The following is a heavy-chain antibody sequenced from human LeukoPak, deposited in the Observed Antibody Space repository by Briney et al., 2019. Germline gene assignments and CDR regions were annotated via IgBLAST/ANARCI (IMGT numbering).Heavy chain of an antibody. Sequence: TTSETLSLTCTVSGDSISSGDYYWSWIRQPAGKGLEWIGRFHTSGNTNYNPSLKSRVSMSIDTSKNQLSLRLSSVTAADTAVYYCAKGGFPAAGQSRYYYYYMDVWGKGTTVTISS. J-gene: IGHJ6*03. V-gene: IGHV4-61*02. CDR3: AKGGFPAAGQSRYYYYYMDV. CDR1: GDSISSGDYY. CDR2: FHTSGNT. D-gene: IGHD6-13*01.